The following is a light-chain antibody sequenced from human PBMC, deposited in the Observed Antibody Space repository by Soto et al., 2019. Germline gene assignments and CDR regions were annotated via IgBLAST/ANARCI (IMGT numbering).Light chain of an antibody. CDR1: QSISRW. CDR2: EAS. V-gene: IGKV1-5*03. CDR3: QQYNDSFPYA. J-gene: IGKJ2*01. Sequence: DIQMTQSPSTLSASVGDRVTITCRASQSISRWLVWYQQKPGAAPKLLIYEASTLESGVPSRFSGSRSGTEFTLTVSSLQPDDFATYYCQQYNDSFPYAFGQGTQLEIK.